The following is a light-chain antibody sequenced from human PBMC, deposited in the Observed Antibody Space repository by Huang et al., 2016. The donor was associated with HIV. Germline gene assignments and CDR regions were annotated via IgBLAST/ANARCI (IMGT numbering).Light chain of an antibody. J-gene: IGKJ2*01. V-gene: IGKV3-15*01. CDR3: QQYNNWPPWYT. CDR1: QSVSSN. CDR2: GAD. Sequence: EIVMTQSPATLSVSPGERATLSCRASQSVSSNLAWYQQNPGQAPRLLIYGADTRDTGIPARLSGSGSGTEFNLTISSLQSEDFAVYYCQQYNNWPPWYTFGQGTKLEIK.